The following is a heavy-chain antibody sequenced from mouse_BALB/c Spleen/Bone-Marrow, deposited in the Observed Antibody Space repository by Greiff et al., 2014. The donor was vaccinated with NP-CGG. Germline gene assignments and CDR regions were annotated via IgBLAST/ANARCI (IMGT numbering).Heavy chain of an antibody. J-gene: IGHJ2*01. CDR2: INPGSGGA. V-gene: IGHV1-54*01. Sequence: VQLQQSGAELVRPGTAVNVSCKASGYAFTNYLIQWVKQRPGQGLEWIGVINPGSGGANYNEKFKGKATLTADKSSSTAYMQVSSLTSGVSAVYFGARFGRYYVDYWGQGTTLTVSS. CDR3: ARFGRYYVDY. CDR1: GYAFTNYL.